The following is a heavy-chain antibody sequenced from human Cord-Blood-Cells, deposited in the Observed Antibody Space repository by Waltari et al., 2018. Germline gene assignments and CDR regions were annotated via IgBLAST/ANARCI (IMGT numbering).Heavy chain of an antibody. Sequence: QVQLVQSGAEVKKPGSSVKVSCKASGGTFSSYTISWVRQAPGQGLEWMGRIIPILGIANYAQKFQGRVTITADKSTSTAYMELSSLRSEDTAVYYCARGSYDLSTPNELGGWFDPWGQGTLVTVSS. CDR3: ARGSYDLSTPNELGGWFDP. CDR1: GGTFSSYT. J-gene: IGHJ5*02. D-gene: IGHD3-3*01. CDR2: IIPILGIA. V-gene: IGHV1-69*02.